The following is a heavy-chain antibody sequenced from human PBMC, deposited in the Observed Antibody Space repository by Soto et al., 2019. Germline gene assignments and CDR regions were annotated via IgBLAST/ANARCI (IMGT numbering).Heavy chain of an antibody. CDR3: ARGGGVGVAGSAAFDM. J-gene: IGHJ3*02. CDR2: INPATGAA. V-gene: IGHV1-2*02. Sequence: QLHLVQSGAVVKKPGASVTVSCSASGYPVTAYYMHWVRQAPGRGLEWMGGINPATGAAKYTQTFPGRVTMTRDTSTSIVFMELSGLTSEDTAVFYCARGGGVGVAGSAAFDMWGQGTLVTVSS. D-gene: IGHD3-3*01. CDR1: GYPVTAYY.